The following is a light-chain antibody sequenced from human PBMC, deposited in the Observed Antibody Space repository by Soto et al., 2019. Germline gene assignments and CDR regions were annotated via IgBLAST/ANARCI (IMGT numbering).Light chain of an antibody. CDR1: QSVGST. Sequence: EIVLTQSPATLSVSPGDRVTVSCRASQSVGSTLAWYQQKPGQPPRLLIRGASTRATGVPARFGGSGSGTEFTLTIHSLQSEDFAVYFCQHYSNWLSFGGGTKVEI. J-gene: IGKJ4*01. CDR3: QHYSNWLS. CDR2: GAS. V-gene: IGKV3-15*01.